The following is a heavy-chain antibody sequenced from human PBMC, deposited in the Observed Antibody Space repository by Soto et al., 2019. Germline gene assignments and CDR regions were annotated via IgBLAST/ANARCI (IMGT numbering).Heavy chain of an antibody. CDR1: GFNFDDYA. J-gene: IGHJ4*02. CDR2: ISWNSGSI. D-gene: IGHD5-12*01. Sequence: EVQLVESGGGLVQPGRSLRLSCAASGFNFDDYALHWVRQAPGKGLEWVSGISWNSGSIVYADSVKGRFTISRDNAKNSLYLQMTSLRDEDTALYYCAKDSGYDYLHYFDYWGQGTLVTVSS. V-gene: IGHV3-9*01. CDR3: AKDSGYDYLHYFDY.